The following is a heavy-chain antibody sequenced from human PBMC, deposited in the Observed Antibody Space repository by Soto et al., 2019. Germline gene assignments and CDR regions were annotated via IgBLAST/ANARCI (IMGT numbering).Heavy chain of an antibody. CDR2: TIPVFDTV. CDR3: ARGGSGYVWFNEF. J-gene: IGHJ4*02. Sequence: SVKVSCKDTGGLFSSYAVSWVRQAPGQGLEWMGGTIPVFDTVYYAQKFQGRVTITADESTNTAYMELSSLRSEDTAMYYCARGGSGYVWFNEFWGQGTLVTVSS. D-gene: IGHD3-22*01. V-gene: IGHV1-69*13. CDR1: GGLFSSYA.